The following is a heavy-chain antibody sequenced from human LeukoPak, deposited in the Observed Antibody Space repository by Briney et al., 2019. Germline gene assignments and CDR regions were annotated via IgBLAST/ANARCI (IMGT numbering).Heavy chain of an antibody. CDR1: GFTFNSYS. V-gene: IGHV3-30-3*01. D-gene: IGHD3-10*02. J-gene: IGHJ4*02. CDR3: TRGMLRQPPDY. Sequence: GRSLRLSCAASGFTFNSYSMHWVRQAPGKGLEWVTAISDDETYKFYADSVKGRFTISRDNSKNTLYLQMNSLRVEDTANYCTRGMLRQPPDYWGQGMLVTVSS. CDR2: ISDDETYK.